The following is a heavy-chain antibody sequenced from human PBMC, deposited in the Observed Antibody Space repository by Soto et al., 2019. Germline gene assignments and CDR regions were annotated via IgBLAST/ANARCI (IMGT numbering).Heavy chain of an antibody. D-gene: IGHD5-12*01. Sequence: QVQLVQSGAEVKKPGASVKVACKASGYTFTSYGISWVRQAPGQGLEWMGWISGYSANTNYAQNFQGRVTVTTDTSTSTAYMELRSLRSDDTAFYYCARQGVLGRWLQSNWFDPWGQGTLVTVSS. V-gene: IGHV1-18*04. CDR3: ARQGVLGRWLQSNWFDP. CDR2: ISGYSANT. CDR1: GYTFTSYG. J-gene: IGHJ5*02.